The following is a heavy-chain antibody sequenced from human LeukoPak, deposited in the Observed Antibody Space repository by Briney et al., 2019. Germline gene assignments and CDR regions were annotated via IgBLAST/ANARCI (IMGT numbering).Heavy chain of an antibody. V-gene: IGHV1-2*02. J-gene: IGHJ4*02. Sequence: ASVKVSCKASGGTFSSYAISWVRQAPGQGLEWMGWINPNSGGTNYAQKFQGRVTMTRDTSISTAYMELSRLRSDDTAVYYCARVRVSRSFSIGGYFDYWGQGTLVTVSS. CDR2: INPNSGGT. CDR1: GGTFSSYA. CDR3: ARVRVSRSFSIGGYFDY. D-gene: IGHD6-6*01.